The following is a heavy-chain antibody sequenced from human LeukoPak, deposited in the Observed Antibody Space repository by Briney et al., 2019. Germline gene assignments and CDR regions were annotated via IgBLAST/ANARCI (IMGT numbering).Heavy chain of an antibody. CDR3: ARDLVPYGPGNSMGD. D-gene: IGHD3-10*01. J-gene: IGHJ4*02. V-gene: IGHV1-69*01. CDR2: IIPIFGTT. Sequence: EASVKVSCKASGGTLSSHAISWVRQAPGQGLEWMGGIIPIFGTTNYAQKFQGRVTISADESTNTAYMELSSLRSEDTAVYYCARDLVPYGPGNSMGDWGQGTLVTVSS. CDR1: GGTLSSHA.